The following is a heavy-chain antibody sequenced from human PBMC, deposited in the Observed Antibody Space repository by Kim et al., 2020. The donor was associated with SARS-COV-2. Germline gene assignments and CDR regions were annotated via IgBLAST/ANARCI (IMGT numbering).Heavy chain of an antibody. CDR3: ARGQERALPWFEP. V-gene: IGHV4-34*01. CDR2: INHSGST. J-gene: IGHJ5*02. CDR1: GGSISGYY. Sequence: SETLSLTCAVYGGSISGYYWSWIRQPPGKGLEWIGEINHSGSTNYNPSLKSRVTISVDTSKNQFSLKLSSVTAADTAVYYCARGQERALPWFEPWGQGTL.